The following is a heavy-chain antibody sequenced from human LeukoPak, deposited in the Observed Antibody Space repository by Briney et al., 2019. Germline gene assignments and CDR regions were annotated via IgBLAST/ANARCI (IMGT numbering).Heavy chain of an antibody. CDR3: ARFNDY. CDR1: GGSISSSSYY. Sequence: PSETLSLTCTVAGGSISSSSYYWGWNRQPPGKGLEWIGSIYYSGSTYYNPSLKSRVTISVDTSKNQFSLKLSSVTAADTAVYYCARFNDYWGQGTLVTVSS. J-gene: IGHJ4*02. V-gene: IGHV4-39*01. CDR2: IYYSGST.